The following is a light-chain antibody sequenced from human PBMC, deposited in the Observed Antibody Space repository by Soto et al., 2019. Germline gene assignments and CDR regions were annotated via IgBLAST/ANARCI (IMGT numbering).Light chain of an antibody. V-gene: IGLV2-8*01. CDR1: SSDVGGYNY. Sequence: QSALTQPPSASGSPGQSVTISCTGTSSDVGGYNYVSWYQHHPGKAPKLIIYEVYKRPSGVPDRFSGSKSVNTASLTVPGLQAEDEADYYCSSYAASDNFVVFGGGTKLTVL. CDR2: EVY. J-gene: IGLJ2*01. CDR3: SSYAASDNFVV.